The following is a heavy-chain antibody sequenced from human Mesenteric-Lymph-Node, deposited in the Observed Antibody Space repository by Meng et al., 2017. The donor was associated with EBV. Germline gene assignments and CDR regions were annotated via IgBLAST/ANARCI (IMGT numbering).Heavy chain of an antibody. CDR2: INHSGST. D-gene: IGHD5-18*01. J-gene: IGHJ4*02. CDR3: ARVGYNYVYYFDY. CDR1: GGSFSGYY. Sequence: QVQLQQWCAGLFKPSETLSLPCAVYGGSFSGYYWSWIRQPPGKGLEWIGEINHSGSTNYNPSLKSRVTISVDTSKNQFSLNLSSVTAADTAVYYCARVGYNYVYYFDYWGQGTLVTVSS. V-gene: IGHV4-34*01.